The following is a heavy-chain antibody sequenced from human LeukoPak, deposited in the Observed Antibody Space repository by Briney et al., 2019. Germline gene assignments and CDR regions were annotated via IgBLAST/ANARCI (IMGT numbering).Heavy chain of an antibody. D-gene: IGHD6-19*01. CDR3: VRDRKGEWLDQHDRFDI. V-gene: IGHV1-18*01. CDR1: GFTFSSYG. CDR2: IRAYKNTT. Sequence: ASVKVSCKASGFTFSSYGISWVRQAPGQGLEWLGWIRAYKNTTKYAQTVQDKVTLITDTSTITAYMELRTLRSDDTAMYYCVRDRKGEWLDQHDRFDIWGQGTMVIVSS. J-gene: IGHJ3*02.